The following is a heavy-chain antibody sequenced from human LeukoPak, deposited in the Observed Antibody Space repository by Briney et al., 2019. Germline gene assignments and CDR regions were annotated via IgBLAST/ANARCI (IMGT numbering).Heavy chain of an antibody. J-gene: IGHJ2*01. CDR2: INSDGSST. D-gene: IGHD1-26*01. CDR3: TRAQWELPFDL. Sequence: SGGSLRLSCAASGFTFSSYWMHWVRQAPGKGLVWVSRINSDGSSTSYADSVKDRFTISRDNAKNTLYLQMNSLRAEDTAVYHCTRAQWELPFDLWGRGTLVTVSS. CDR1: GFTFSSYW. V-gene: IGHV3-74*01.